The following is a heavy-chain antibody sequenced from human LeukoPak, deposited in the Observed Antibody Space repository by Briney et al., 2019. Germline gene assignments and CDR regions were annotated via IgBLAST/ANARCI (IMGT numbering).Heavy chain of an antibody. D-gene: IGHD3-9*01. J-gene: IGHJ4*02. CDR1: GFTFSNFW. V-gene: IGHV3-53*01. CDR2: IYVGDNV. Sequence: GGSLRLSCTASGFTFSNFWMGWVRQAPGKGLEWLSIIYVGDNVYYADSVKGRFTISRDTSRNTVYLQMNSLTAEDTAVYFCARTYFDIFTGPRDIPHYFDYWGQGTLVSVFS. CDR3: ARTYFDIFTGPRDIPHYFDY.